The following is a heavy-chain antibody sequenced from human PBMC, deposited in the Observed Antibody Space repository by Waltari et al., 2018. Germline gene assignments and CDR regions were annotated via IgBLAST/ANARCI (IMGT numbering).Heavy chain of an antibody. CDR1: SESFSAYS. J-gene: IGHJ4*02. Sequence: QVQLQQWGVGLLKPSETLSLTCAVSSESFSAYSWNWIRQPPGKGLEWIGEINYDGNTNYKWALRSRGTILADASKSEVSLKLRAATAADTAMYYCARGRPSDDGRLLGFFDWGQGILVTVAS. D-gene: IGHD3-3*01. V-gene: IGHV4-34*01. CDR3: ARGRPSDDGRLLGFFD. CDR2: INYDGNT.